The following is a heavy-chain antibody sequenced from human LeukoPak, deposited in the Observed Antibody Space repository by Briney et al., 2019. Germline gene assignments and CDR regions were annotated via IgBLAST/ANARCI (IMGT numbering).Heavy chain of an antibody. D-gene: IGHD6-19*01. Sequence: ASLKVSCKASGYTFTSYYMHWVRQPPGQGLERMGIINPSGGSTSYAQKFQSRVTMTRDMSTSTVYMELSSLRSEGTAVYYCARVWSGWYFDPWGQGTLVTVSS. CDR2: INPSGGST. CDR3: ARVWSGWYFDP. V-gene: IGHV1-46*01. J-gene: IGHJ5*02. CDR1: GYTFTSYY.